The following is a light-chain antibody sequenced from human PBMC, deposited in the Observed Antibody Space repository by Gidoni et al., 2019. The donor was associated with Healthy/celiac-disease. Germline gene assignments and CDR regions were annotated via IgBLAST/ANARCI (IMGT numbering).Light chain of an antibody. CDR2: ESS. CDR3: QQRSNWPPET. J-gene: IGKJ1*01. CDR1: QSVSSY. V-gene: IGKV3-11*01. Sequence: EIVLTQSPATLSLSPGERATLSCRASQSVSSYLAWYQQKPGQAPRLLIYESSNRATGIPARSSVSGSWTDFTLTISSLEPEDFAVYYCQQRSNWPPETFGQGTKVEIK.